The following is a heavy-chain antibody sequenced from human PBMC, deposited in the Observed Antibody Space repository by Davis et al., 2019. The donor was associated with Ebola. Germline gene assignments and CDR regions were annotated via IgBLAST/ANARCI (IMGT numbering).Heavy chain of an antibody. CDR3: ARGVDYGFDV. D-gene: IGHD2-21*02. CDR1: GFTFSAFS. CDR2: ISFDRGIT. J-gene: IGHJ3*01. V-gene: IGHV3-48*02. Sequence: PGGSLRLSCAASGFTFSAFSMNWVRQAPGKGLEWISHISFDRGITNYEDSLRGRFTISRDNVKNSLYLQLNSLRDEDRAVYYCARGVDYGFDVWGQGTVVTVSS.